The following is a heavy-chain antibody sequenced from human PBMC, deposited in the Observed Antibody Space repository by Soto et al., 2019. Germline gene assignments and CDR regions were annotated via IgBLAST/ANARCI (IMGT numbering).Heavy chain of an antibody. Sequence: TGGSLRLSCAASGFTFSSYAMSWVRQAPGKGLEWVSAISGSGGSTYYADSVKGRFTISRDNSKNTLYLQMNSLRAEDTAVYYCAKDYYDSSGYTGGFDYWGQGTLVTVSS. V-gene: IGHV3-23*01. J-gene: IGHJ4*02. D-gene: IGHD3-22*01. CDR1: GFTFSSYA. CDR2: ISGSGGST. CDR3: AKDYYDSSGYTGGFDY.